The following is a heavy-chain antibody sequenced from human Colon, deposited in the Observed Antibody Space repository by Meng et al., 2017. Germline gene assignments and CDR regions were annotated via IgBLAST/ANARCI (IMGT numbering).Heavy chain of an antibody. CDR1: GYTFGAHS. CDR3: AKDQTTGSYLSAY. CDR2: INPISDDT. J-gene: IGHJ4*02. D-gene: IGHD3-10*01. V-gene: IGHV1-2*06. Sequence: QIHLIQSGAEVKKPGASVNLSCQTSGYTFGAHSMHWVRQAPGQGLEWVGRINPISDDTKNAQKSQGRVTMTRNTSISTAYLEVRSLTSDDTAVYYCAKDQTTGSYLSAYWGQGTLVTVSS.